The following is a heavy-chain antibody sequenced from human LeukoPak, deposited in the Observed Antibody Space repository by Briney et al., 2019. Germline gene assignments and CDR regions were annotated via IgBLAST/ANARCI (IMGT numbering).Heavy chain of an antibody. Sequence: SETLSLTCTVSRYSINSHYYWGWIRQPPGKGLEWIGSIYHSGSTYYSPSLKSRVTISVDTSKNQFSLKLSSVTAADTAVYYCARQFEDVVTAIRGWGYYYMDVWGKGTTVTVSS. CDR3: ARQFEDVVTAIRGWGYYYMDV. CDR2: IYHSGST. D-gene: IGHD2-21*02. CDR1: RYSINSHYY. J-gene: IGHJ6*03. V-gene: IGHV4-38-2*02.